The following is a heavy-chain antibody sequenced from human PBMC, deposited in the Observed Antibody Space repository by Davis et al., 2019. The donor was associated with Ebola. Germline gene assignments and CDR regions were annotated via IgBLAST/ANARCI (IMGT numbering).Heavy chain of an antibody. V-gene: IGHV4-39*01. Sequence: GSLRLSCTVSGGSISSYYWSWIRQPPGKGLEWIGSIYYSGSTYYNPSLKSRVTISVDTSKNQFSLKLSSVTAADTAVYYCARGDYGDYQEFDYWGQGTLVTVSS. CDR1: GGSISSYY. J-gene: IGHJ4*02. D-gene: IGHD4-17*01. CDR3: ARGDYGDYQEFDY. CDR2: IYYSGST.